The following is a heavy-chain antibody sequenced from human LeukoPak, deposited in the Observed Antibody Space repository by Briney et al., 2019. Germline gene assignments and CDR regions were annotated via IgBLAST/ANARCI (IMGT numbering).Heavy chain of an antibody. CDR3: ARDSGSSWYKADGKGVDY. D-gene: IGHD6-13*01. CDR1: GFNLSSHS. J-gene: IGHJ4*02. CDR2: ISSSSSYI. V-gene: IGHV3-21*01. Sequence: GGCLRLSCSAPGFNLSSHSIASVRQAPGEGLGWVSSISSSSSYIYYAASVKGRFTISRDNAKNSLYLQMNSLRAEDTAVYYCARDSGSSWYKADGKGVDYWGQGALVTVSS.